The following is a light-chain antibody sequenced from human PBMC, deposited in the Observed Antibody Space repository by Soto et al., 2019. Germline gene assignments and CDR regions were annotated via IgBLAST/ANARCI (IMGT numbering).Light chain of an antibody. V-gene: IGKV3-20*01. CDR3: KQYNSHST. CDR2: GES. CDR1: QTVRGVH. Sequence: SLLTHAPGTLYLSPGERASRSCRASQTVRGVHLAWYQQKPGQAPRLFIYGESSRATGIPDRFSGSGSGTELHLTIRSLQHDDFAHYYRKQYNSHSTLVQGKKV. J-gene: IGKJ1*01.